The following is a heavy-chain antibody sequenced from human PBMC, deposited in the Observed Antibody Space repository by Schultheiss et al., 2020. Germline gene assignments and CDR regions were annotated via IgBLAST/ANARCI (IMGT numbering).Heavy chain of an antibody. Sequence: GGSLRLSCAASGFIFRNYAMSWVRQAPGKGLEWVSSINAGGDSTHYADPVKGRFTISRDNSKNTLYLQMNSLRAEDTAVYYCARSGWFGNRDYGMDVWGQGTTVNVSS. CDR1: GFIFRNYA. D-gene: IGHD3-10*01. J-gene: IGHJ6*02. CDR3: ARSGWFGNRDYGMDV. CDR2: INAGGDST. V-gene: IGHV3-23*01.